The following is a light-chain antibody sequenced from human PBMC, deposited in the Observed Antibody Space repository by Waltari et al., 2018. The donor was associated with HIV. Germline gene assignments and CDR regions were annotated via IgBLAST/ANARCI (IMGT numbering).Light chain of an antibody. J-gene: IGKJ1*01. Sequence: VLTQSPATLSFSPGERATLSCRASQSVTTYLAWYQQKPGQAPRLLIYDASNRAAGIPARFSGSGSGTDFTLTISRLEPEDFAVYYCQQRRNWPQTFGQGTKVEIK. CDR3: QQRRNWPQT. V-gene: IGKV3-11*01. CDR1: QSVTTY. CDR2: DAS.